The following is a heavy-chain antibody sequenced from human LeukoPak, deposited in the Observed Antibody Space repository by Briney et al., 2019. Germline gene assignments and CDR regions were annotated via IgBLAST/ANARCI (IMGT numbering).Heavy chain of an antibody. D-gene: IGHD3-3*01. CDR1: GFTFSSYS. Sequence: PGGSLRLSCAASGFTFSSYSMNWVRQAPGKGLEWVASISSTTKFIYYADSVKGRFTMSRDNAKKSVYLQMNSLRDEDTAVYYCARCYPPWQQRGVVTHFDDWGQGTPVTVSS. CDR3: ARCYPPWQQRGVVTHFDD. V-gene: IGHV3-21*01. J-gene: IGHJ4*02. CDR2: ISSTTKFI.